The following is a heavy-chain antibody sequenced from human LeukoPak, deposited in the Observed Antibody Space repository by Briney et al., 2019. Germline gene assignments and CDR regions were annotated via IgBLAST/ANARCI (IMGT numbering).Heavy chain of an antibody. CDR1: GYTFTSYD. D-gene: IGHD6-25*01. J-gene: IGHJ5*02. CDR3: ARNGIAANWFDP. Sequence: ASVKVSCKASGYTFTSYDINWVRQATGQGLEWMGWMNPNSGNTGYAQKFQGRVTMTRNTSIGTAYMELSSLRSEDTAVYYCARNGIAANWFDPWGQGTLVTVSS. CDR2: MNPNSGNT. V-gene: IGHV1-8*01.